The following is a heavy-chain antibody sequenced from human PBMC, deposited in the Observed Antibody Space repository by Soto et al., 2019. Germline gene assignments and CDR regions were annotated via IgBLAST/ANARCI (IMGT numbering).Heavy chain of an antibody. CDR2: IYSAGAT. D-gene: IGHD2-15*01. V-gene: IGHV4-31*03. CDR1: GGSVTSGGYY. CDR3: TRDWGTVVTHGSDS. Sequence: QVQLQESGPGLVRPSQTLSLTCTVSGGSVTSGGYYWRWIRHCPGQGLEWIGYIYSAGATYYNPSLTGRVVMSLDTSNNHFSLQLTSVTVADTALYYFTRDWGTVVTHGSDSWGQGILVTVSS. J-gene: IGHJ5*01.